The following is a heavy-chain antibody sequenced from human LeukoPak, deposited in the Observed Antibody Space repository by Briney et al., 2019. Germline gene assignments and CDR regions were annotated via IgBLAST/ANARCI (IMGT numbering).Heavy chain of an antibody. CDR3: AKDGRYSSSYF. Sequence: GGSLRLSCAGSGFTFSRYTFNWVRQAPGRGLEWVSGISWNSGSIAYADSVKGRFTISRDNAKNSLYLQMNSLRAEDMALYYCAKDGRYSSSYF. V-gene: IGHV3-9*03. CDR2: ISWNSGSI. J-gene: IGHJ4*01. D-gene: IGHD6-6*01. CDR1: GFTFSRYT.